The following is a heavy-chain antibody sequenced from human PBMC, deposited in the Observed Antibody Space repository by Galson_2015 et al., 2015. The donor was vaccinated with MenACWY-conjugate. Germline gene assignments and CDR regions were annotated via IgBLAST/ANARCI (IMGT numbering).Heavy chain of an antibody. CDR2: ISGSGGST. J-gene: IGHJ4*02. CDR1: GFTFSSYA. D-gene: IGHD3-10*01. CDR3: AKDRPYYYGSGSYSAYY. V-gene: IGHV3-23*01. Sequence: CAASGFTFSSYAMSWVRQAPGKGLEWVSAISGSGGSTYYADSVKGRFTISRDNSKNTLYLQMNSLRAEDTAVYYCAKDRPYYYGSGSYSAYYWGQGTLVTVSS.